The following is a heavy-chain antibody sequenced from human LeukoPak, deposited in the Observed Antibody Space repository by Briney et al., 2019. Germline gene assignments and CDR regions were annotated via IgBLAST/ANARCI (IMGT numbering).Heavy chain of an antibody. J-gene: IGHJ4*02. V-gene: IGHV3-48*01. D-gene: IGHD6-19*01. CDR2: ISSSSSTI. CDR3: ARAGSSGWYETYYFDY. CDR1: GFTFSSYS. Sequence: PGGSLRLSCAASGFTFSSYSMNWVRQAPGKGLEWVSYISSSSSTIYYADSVKGRFTISRDNAKNSLYLQMNSLRAVDTAVYYCARAGSSGWYETYYFDYWGQGTLVTVSS.